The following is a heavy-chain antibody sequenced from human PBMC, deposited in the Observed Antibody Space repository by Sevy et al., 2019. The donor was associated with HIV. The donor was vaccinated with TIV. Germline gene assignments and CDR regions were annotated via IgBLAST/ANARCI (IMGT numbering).Heavy chain of an antibody. CDR2: INHSGST. CDR1: GGSFSGYY. D-gene: IGHD3-10*01. Sequence: SETLSLTCAVYGGSFSGYYWIWIRQPPGKGLEWIGEINHSGSTNYNPSLKSRVTISVDTSKNQFSLKLSSVTAADTAVYYCSGLWFGELGPYYYYGMDVWGQGTTVTVSS. J-gene: IGHJ6*02. CDR3: SGLWFGELGPYYYYGMDV. V-gene: IGHV4-34*01.